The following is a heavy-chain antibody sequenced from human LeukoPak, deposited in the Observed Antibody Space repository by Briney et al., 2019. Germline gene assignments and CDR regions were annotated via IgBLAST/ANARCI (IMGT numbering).Heavy chain of an antibody. J-gene: IGHJ1*01. CDR3: ASSSWSSEYFHY. CDR2: FYRGGST. Sequence: GGSLRLSCAVSGFTVSDNYMSWVRQAPGKGLEWVSVFYRGGSTRYADSVKGRFTISRDNSKNTLYLQLNSLRAEDTAVYSCASSSWSSEYFHYWGQGTLVTVSS. D-gene: IGHD6-13*01. V-gene: IGHV3-66*01. CDR1: GFTVSDNY.